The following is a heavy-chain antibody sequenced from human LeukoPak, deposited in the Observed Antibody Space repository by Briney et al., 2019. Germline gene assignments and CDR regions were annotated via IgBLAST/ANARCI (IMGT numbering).Heavy chain of an antibody. Sequence: PAGGSLSLSWAAAGFTFSIYAMTWVRQATGKGLESVSTMSGSGDTIYYAHSVKGRFTISRDNSKNTLYLQMNSLRAEDTALYYCAKLEGYCSSSTCHGNWYFDRWGQGTLVTVSS. V-gene: IGHV3-23*01. CDR2: MSGSGDTI. CDR3: AKLEGYCSSSTCHGNWYFDR. CDR1: GFTFSIYA. D-gene: IGHD2-2*01. J-gene: IGHJ5*02.